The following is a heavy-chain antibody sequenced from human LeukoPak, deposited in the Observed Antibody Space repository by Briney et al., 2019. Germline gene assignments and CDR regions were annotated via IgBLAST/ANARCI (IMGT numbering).Heavy chain of an antibody. CDR1: GGSISSGDYY. D-gene: IGHD4-17*01. CDR2: IYYSGST. Sequence: SQTLSLTCTVSGGSISSGDYYWSWIRQPPGKGLEWIGYIYYSGSTYYNPSLKSRVTISVDTSKNQFSLKLSSVTAADTAVYYCARVNLQDYGAHFDYWGQGTLVTVSS. CDR3: ARVNLQDYGAHFDY. J-gene: IGHJ4*02. V-gene: IGHV4-30-4*08.